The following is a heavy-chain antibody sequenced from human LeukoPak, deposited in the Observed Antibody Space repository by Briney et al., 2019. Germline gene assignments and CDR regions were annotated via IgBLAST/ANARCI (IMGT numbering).Heavy chain of an antibody. CDR1: GFTFSSYA. V-gene: IGHV3-23*01. Sequence: PGGSLRLSCVVSGFTFSSYAMSWVRQAPGKGLEWVSGISGSGGSTYYADSVKGRFTISRDNTKNTLYLQMNSLRAEDTAVYYCAKDTDPVLMIVVVMDAFDIWGQGTMVTVSS. CDR3: AKDTDPVLMIVVVMDAFDI. D-gene: IGHD3-22*01. CDR2: ISGSGGST. J-gene: IGHJ3*02.